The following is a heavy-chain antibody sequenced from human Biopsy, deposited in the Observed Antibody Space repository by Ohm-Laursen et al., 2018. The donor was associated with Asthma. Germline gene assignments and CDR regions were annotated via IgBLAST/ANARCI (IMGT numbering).Heavy chain of an antibody. CDR2: IMTVFGTT. J-gene: IGHJ6*02. CDR1: GGTFSNFA. V-gene: IGHV1-69*13. D-gene: IGHD6-19*01. CDR3: ARCQVGYSSGWSLLLKKIYYSGMDV. Sequence: ASVKVSCKAPGGTFSNFAISWVRQAPGQGLEWLGGIMTVFGTTNYVQKVQGRVTITADESTSTAYMEVTSLRSEDTAIYYCARCQVGYSSGWSLLLKKIYYSGMDVWGQGTAVTVSS.